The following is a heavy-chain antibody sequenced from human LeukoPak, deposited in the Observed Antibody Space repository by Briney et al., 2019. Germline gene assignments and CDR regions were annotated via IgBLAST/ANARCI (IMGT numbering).Heavy chain of an antibody. J-gene: IGHJ5*02. V-gene: IGHV1-2*02. CDR3: ARNRYCSSTSCYTGNWFDP. CDR2: INPNSGGT. CDR1: GYTFTGYY. D-gene: IGHD2-2*02. Sequence: AASVKVSCKASGYTFTGYYMHWVRQAPGQGLEWMGWINPNSGGTNYAQKFQGRVTMTRDTSISTAYMELSRLRSDDTAVYYCARNRYCSSTSCYTGNWFDPWGQGTLVTVSS.